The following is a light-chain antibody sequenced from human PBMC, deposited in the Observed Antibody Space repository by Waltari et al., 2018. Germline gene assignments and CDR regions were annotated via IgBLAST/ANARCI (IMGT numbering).Light chain of an antibody. CDR3: CAYAGSTTLL. CDR2: EVR. J-gene: IGLJ3*02. V-gene: IGLV2-23*02. CDR1: SSGLGNFDL. Sequence: QSALTQPAPVSGSPGQSITLSCTGHSSGLGNFDLVSSYQQHPDNAPNLTIYEVRKRPSGVSGRFSGSKSGYTSSLTISGLQAEDEATYYFCAYAGSTTLLCGGGTKLTVL.